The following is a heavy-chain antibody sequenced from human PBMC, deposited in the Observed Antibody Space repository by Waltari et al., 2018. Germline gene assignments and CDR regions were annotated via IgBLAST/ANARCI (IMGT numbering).Heavy chain of an antibody. V-gene: IGHV4-39*01. Sequence: QVQLQESGPGLVKPSETLSLTCTVSGGPFSSTSYYWGWIRQPPGKGLEWIGYVFYNGDTYYNPSLKSLVTISIDTSKNQFSLKLTSVTAADTAGYHCARRMVTTGYFDYWGQGTLVTVSS. D-gene: IGHD4-4*01. CDR2: VFYNGDT. CDR3: ARRMVTTGYFDY. J-gene: IGHJ4*02. CDR1: GGPFSSTSYY.